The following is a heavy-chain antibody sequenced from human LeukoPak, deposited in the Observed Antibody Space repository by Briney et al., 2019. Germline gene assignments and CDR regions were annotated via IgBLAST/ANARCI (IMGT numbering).Heavy chain of an antibody. J-gene: IGHJ6*02. CDR3: AKDGSCSSTSCYFFYYGMDV. Sequence: GGSLRLSCAASGFTFSSYAMSWVRQAPGKGLEWVSAISGSGGSTYYADSVKGRFTISRDNSKNTPYLQMNSLRAEDTAVYYCAKDGSCSSTSCYFFYYGMDVWGQGTTVTVSS. CDR2: ISGSGGST. V-gene: IGHV3-23*01. D-gene: IGHD2-2*01. CDR1: GFTFSSYA.